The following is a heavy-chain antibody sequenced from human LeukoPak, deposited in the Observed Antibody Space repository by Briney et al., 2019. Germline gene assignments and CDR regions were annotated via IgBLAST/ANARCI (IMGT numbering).Heavy chain of an antibody. CDR1: GFTFSSYA. CDR3: AKDFPGEGFGGLLIAFDY. J-gene: IGHJ4*02. Sequence: GGSLRLSCAASGFTFSSYAMSWVRQAPGKGLEWVSAISGSGGSTYYADSVKGRFTISRDNSKNTLYLQMNSLRAEDTAGYYCAKDFPGEGFGGLLIAFDYWGQGTLVTVSS. D-gene: IGHD3-10*01. V-gene: IGHV3-23*01. CDR2: ISGSGGST.